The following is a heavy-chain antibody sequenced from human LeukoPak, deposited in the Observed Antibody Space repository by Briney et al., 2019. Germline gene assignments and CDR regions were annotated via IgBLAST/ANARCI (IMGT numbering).Heavy chain of an antibody. J-gene: IGHJ4*02. V-gene: IGHV4-4*02. CDR3: AREMPVFFASTLDS. D-gene: IGHD3-3*01. CDR1: GDSINREIW. Sequence: SETLSLTCAVSGDSINREIWWHWVRQPPGKGLEWIGEIHHGGSTYYKPSLRSRVTISVDKSRNHFSLEMNSVTAADTAVYYCAREMPVFFASTLDSWGQGILVTVSS. CDR2: IHHGGST.